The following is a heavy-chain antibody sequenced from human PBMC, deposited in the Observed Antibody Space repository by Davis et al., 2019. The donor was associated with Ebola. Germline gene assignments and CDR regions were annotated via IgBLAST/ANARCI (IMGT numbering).Heavy chain of an antibody. D-gene: IGHD6-13*01. CDR1: GYTFTSYA. CDR2: INAGNGNT. Sequence: ASVKVSCKASGYTFTSYAMHWVRQAPGQRLEWMGWINAGNGNTKYSQKFQGRVTITRDTSASTAYMELSSLRSEDTAVYYFARVAAAGRGYFQHWGQGTLVTVSS. CDR3: ARVAAAGRGYFQH. V-gene: IGHV1-3*01. J-gene: IGHJ1*01.